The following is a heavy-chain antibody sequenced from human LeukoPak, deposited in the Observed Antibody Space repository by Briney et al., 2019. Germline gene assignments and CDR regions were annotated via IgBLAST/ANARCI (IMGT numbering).Heavy chain of an antibody. CDR1: GFTFSNYD. D-gene: IGHD1-26*01. V-gene: IGHV3-69-1*02. J-gene: IGHJ6*02. Sequence: GGSLRLSCVASGFTFSNYDMKWVRQAPGKGPEWVSSISSTTTIYYADSVKGRFTISRDNAKNSLYLQMNSLRVDDTAVYYCVRDGTMDVWGQGTTVTVSS. CDR3: VRDGTMDV. CDR2: ISSTTTI.